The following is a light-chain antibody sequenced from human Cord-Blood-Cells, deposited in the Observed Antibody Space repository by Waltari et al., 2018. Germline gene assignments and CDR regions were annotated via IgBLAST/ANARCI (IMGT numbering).Light chain of an antibody. CDR3: QSYDSSLSGYV. V-gene: IGLV1-40*01. Sequence: QSVLTPPPSVSGAPGQRVTISCTGSSSHIGAGYAVHWYQQLPGTAPKLLIYGNSNRPSGVPDRFSGSKSGTSASLAITGLQAEDEADYYCQSYDSSLSGYVFGTGTKVTVL. CDR1: SSHIGAGYA. J-gene: IGLJ1*01. CDR2: GNS.